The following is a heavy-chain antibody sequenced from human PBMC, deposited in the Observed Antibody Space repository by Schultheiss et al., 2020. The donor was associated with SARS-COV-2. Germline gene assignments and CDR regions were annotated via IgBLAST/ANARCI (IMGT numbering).Heavy chain of an antibody. CDR1: GFTFSSYG. CDR3: TTDPDYPVCY. V-gene: IGHV3-33*05. CDR2: ISYDGSNK. Sequence: GGSLRLSCAASGFTFSSYGMHWVRQAPGKGLEWVAVISYDGSNKYYADSVKGRFTISRDNSKNTLYLQMNSLRAEDTAVYYCTTDPDYPVCYWGQGTLVTVSS. D-gene: IGHD4-11*01. J-gene: IGHJ4*02.